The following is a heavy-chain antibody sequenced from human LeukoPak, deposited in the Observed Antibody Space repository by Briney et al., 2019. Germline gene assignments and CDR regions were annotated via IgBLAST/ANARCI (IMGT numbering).Heavy chain of an antibody. J-gene: IGHJ5*02. V-gene: IGHV3-23*01. CDR1: GFTFSSYA. CDR3: AKEDIVVVVAGRFDP. CDR2: ISGSGGST. Sequence: GGSLRLSCAAFGFTFSSYAMSWVRQAPGKGLEWVSAISGSGGSTYYADSVKGRFTISRDNSKNTLYLQMNSLRAEDTAVYYCAKEDIVVVVAGRFDPWGQGTLVTVSS. D-gene: IGHD2-15*01.